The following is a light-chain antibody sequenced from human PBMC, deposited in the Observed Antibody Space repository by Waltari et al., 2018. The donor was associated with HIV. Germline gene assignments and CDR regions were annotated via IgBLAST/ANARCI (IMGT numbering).Light chain of an antibody. V-gene: IGLV1-47*01. Sequence: QSGLTQPPSASGTPGQRVTISCSGSSSNIGTNFVYWYQQLPGTAPKLLISRNNQRPAGVPDRVSGSKSGTVDSLAISGLRSEDEADYYCAAGDDSLSGRVFGGGTKLTGL. CDR3: AAGDDSLSGRV. CDR1: SSNIGTNF. CDR2: RNN. J-gene: IGLJ3*02.